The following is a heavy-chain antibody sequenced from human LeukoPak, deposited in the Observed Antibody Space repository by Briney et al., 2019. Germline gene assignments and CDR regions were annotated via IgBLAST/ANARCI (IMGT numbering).Heavy chain of an antibody. D-gene: IGHD3-22*01. J-gene: IGHJ4*02. CDR2: IYTSGST. CDR3: AREGVSDYYDSSGYSDFDY. V-gene: IGHV4-4*07. Sequence: SETLSLTCAVSGYSISSGYYWGWIRQPAGKGLEWIGRIYTSGSTNYNPSLKSRVTMSVDTSKNQFSLKLSSVTAADTAVYYCAREGVSDYYDSSGYSDFDYWGQGTLVTVSS. CDR1: GYSISSGYY.